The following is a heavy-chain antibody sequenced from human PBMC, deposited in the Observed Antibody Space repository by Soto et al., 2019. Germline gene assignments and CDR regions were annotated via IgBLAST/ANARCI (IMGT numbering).Heavy chain of an antibody. CDR3: ARAASVLRGITFWFDP. CDR2: INAGNGNT. V-gene: IGHV1-3*01. D-gene: IGHD3-16*01. J-gene: IGHJ5*02. CDR1: GYTFTSYA. Sequence: ASVKVSCKASGYTFTSYAMHWVRQAPGQRLEWMGWINAGNGNTKYSQKFQGRVTITRDTSASTAYMELSSLRSEDTAVYYCARAASVLRGITFWFDPWGQGTLVTVSS.